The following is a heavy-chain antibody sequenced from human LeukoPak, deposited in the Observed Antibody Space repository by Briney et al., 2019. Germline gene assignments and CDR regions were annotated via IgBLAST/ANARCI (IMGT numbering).Heavy chain of an antibody. CDR1: GGSISSGGYY. CDR3: ALSGGSGSYYTN. J-gene: IGHJ4*02. CDR2: IYYSGST. V-gene: IGHV4-31*03. D-gene: IGHD3-10*01. Sequence: SQTLSLTCTVSGGSISSGGYYWSWIRQHPGKGLEWIGYIYYSGSTYYNPSLKSRVTISVDTSKNQFSLKLSSVTAADTAVYYCALSGGSGSYYTNWGQGTLVTVSS.